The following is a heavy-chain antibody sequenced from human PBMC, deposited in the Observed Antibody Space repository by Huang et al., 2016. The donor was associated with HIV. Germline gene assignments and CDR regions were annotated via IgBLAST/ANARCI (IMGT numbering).Heavy chain of an antibody. CDR3: ARGIRYFGVVAYFDY. CDR1: GFTFSSYS. D-gene: IGHD3-3*01. V-gene: IGHV3-48*02. J-gene: IGHJ4*02. CDR2: VNSSSSNR. Sequence: EVQLVESGGGLVQPGGSLRLSCAASGFTFSSYSMNWVRQAPGKGLEVVSYVNSSSSNRYYADSVKGRFTISRDNAKNSLFLQMNSLRDEDTAVYYCARGIRYFGVVAYFDYWGQGALVTVSS.